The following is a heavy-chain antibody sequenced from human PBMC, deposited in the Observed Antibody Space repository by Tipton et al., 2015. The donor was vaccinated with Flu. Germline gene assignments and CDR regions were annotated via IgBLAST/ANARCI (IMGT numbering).Heavy chain of an antibody. Sequence: QLVQSGAEVKKPGQSLKISCRYSGDSFGNYGFSWVRQAPGQGLEWIGIIIPTFGPANYARKFQDRVTITADIFTTTVFLEVRGLTSDDTAVYFCARRRTDWAAYDFWGQGTLVTVSS. CDR1: GDSFGNYG. D-gene: IGHD3-9*01. CDR2: IIPTFGPA. V-gene: IGHV1-69*06. CDR3: ARRRTDWAAYDF. J-gene: IGHJ4*02.